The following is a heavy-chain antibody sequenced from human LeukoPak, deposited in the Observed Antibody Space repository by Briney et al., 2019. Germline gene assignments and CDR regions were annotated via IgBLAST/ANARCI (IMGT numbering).Heavy chain of an antibody. D-gene: IGHD6-13*01. CDR3: ERGAPGDIAAAGADYYYGMDV. J-gene: IGHJ6*02. CDR2: INHSGST. Sequence: SETLSLTCAVYGGSFSGYYWSWIRQPPGKGLEWIGEINHSGSTNYNPSLKSRVTISVDTSKNQFSLKLSSVTAADTAVYYCERGAPGDIAAAGADYYYGMDVWGQGTTVTVSS. V-gene: IGHV4-34*01. CDR1: GGSFSGYY.